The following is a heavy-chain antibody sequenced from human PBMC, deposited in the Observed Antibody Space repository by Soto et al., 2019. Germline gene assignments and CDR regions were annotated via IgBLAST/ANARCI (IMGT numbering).Heavy chain of an antibody. J-gene: IGHJ4*02. CDR1: GYSFTSLD. CDR2: MQPSTGRT. CDR3: ARGVSAGVDY. D-gene: IGHD1-26*01. V-gene: IGHV1-8*01. Sequence: ASVKVSCKASGYSFTSLDMNWVRQTAGQGLEWMRWMQPSTGRTGYAQKFQGRVTMTRDTSINTAYMELTTLTSDDTAFYYCARGVSAGVDYWGQGTLVTVSS.